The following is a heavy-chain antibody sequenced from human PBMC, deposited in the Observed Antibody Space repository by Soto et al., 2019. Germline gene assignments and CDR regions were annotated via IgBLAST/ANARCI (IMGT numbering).Heavy chain of an antibody. V-gene: IGHV3-23*01. J-gene: IGHJ3*02. CDR1: GLTFASYA. Sequence: GGSLRLSCTTSGLTFASYAMTWVRQAPGKGLEWVSAISGSGDSTYYTDSVKGRFTISRDNSKNTLYLQMNSLRAEDTALYYCAKANRDWAWSASDIWGQGTMVTVSS. D-gene: IGHD2-21*02. CDR3: AKANRDWAWSASDI. CDR2: ISGSGDST.